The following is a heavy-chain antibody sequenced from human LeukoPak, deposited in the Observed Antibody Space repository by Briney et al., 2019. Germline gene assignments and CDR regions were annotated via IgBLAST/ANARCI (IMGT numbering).Heavy chain of an antibody. J-gene: IGHJ4*02. CDR1: GFTVSSNY. Sequence: PGGSLRLSCAASGFTVSSNYMSWVRQAPGKGLEWVSVIYSGCSTYYADSVKGRFTISRDNSKNTLYLQMNSLRAEDTAVYYCASLSYGDYDFDYWGQGTLVTVSS. V-gene: IGHV3-66*01. CDR3: ASLSYGDYDFDY. CDR2: IYSGCST. D-gene: IGHD4-17*01.